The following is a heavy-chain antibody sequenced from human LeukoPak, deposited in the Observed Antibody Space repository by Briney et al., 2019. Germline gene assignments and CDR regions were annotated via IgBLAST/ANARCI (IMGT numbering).Heavy chain of an antibody. V-gene: IGHV4-59*01. D-gene: IGHD5-12*01. CDR1: GGSISSYY. CDR3: ARGDIVATINWFDP. Sequence: SETLSLTCTVSGGSISSYYWSRIRQPPGKGLEWIGYIYYSGSTNYNPSLKSRVTISVDTSKNQFSLKLSSVTAADTAVHYCARGDIVATINWFDPWGQGTLVTVSS. CDR2: IYYSGST. J-gene: IGHJ5*02.